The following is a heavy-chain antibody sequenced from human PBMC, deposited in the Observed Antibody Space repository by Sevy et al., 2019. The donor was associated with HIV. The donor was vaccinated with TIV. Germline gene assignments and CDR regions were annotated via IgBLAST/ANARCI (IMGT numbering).Heavy chain of an antibody. D-gene: IGHD6-19*01. Sequence: GGSLRLSCAASGFTVSRYAMSWVRQAPKKGLEWVSTISASGGTSYYADSVKGRFIISRDNSKNTLYLQMNTLRAEDTAVYYCANQGHSSGWYYFDYWGQGTLVTVSS. CDR1: GFTVSRYA. J-gene: IGHJ4*02. CDR3: ANQGHSSGWYYFDY. CDR2: ISASGGTS. V-gene: IGHV3-23*01.